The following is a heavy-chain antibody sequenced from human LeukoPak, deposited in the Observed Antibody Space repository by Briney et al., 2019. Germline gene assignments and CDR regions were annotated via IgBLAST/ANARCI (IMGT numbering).Heavy chain of an antibody. D-gene: IGHD2-15*01. J-gene: IGHJ6*04. CDR1: GYTLTELS. Sequence: GASVKVSCKVSGYTLTELSMHWVRQAPGKGLEWMGGFDPKDGETIYAQKFQGRVTMTEDTSTDTAYMELSSLRSEDTAVYYCAAVLYCSGGSCYLPYYYGMDVWGKGTTVTVSS. CDR3: AAVLYCSGGSCYLPYYYGMDV. V-gene: IGHV1-24*01. CDR2: FDPKDGET.